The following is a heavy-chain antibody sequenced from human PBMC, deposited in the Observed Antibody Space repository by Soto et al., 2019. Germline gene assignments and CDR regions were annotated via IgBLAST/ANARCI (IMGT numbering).Heavy chain of an antibody. D-gene: IGHD3-10*01. CDR2: IYHSGST. Sequence: LSLTYDVSGGSISSGGYSWSWIRQPPGKGLEWIGYIYHSGSTYYNPSLKSRVTISVDTSKNQFSLKLSSVTAADTAVYYCARNAVWFGELLSIYGMDVWGQGTTVTVSS. CDR3: ARNAVWFGELLSIYGMDV. V-gene: IGHV4-30-2*05. J-gene: IGHJ6*02. CDR1: GGSISSGGYS.